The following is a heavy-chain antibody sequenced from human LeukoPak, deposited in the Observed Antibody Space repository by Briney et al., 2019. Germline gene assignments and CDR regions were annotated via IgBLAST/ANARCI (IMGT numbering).Heavy chain of an antibody. Sequence: ASVKVSCKASGGTFSSYGISWVRQAPGQWLEWMGWISAYNGNTNYAQKLQGRVAMTADTSTSTAYMELRSLRSDDTAVYYCARVVVAARPYFDYWGQGTLVTVSS. V-gene: IGHV1-18*01. D-gene: IGHD6-6*01. CDR1: GGTFSSYG. J-gene: IGHJ4*02. CDR3: ARVVVAARPYFDY. CDR2: ISAYNGNT.